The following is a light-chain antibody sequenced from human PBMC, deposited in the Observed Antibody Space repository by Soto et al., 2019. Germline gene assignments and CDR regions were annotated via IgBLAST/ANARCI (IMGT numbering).Light chain of an antibody. Sequence: QSVLTQPASVSGSPGQSITISCTGTSSDVGGYNYVSWYQQHPGEAPKLMIYDVSNRPSGVSNRFSGSKSGNTASLTISGLQAEDEADYHCSSYTSSSTLKVFGTGTKVTVL. J-gene: IGLJ1*01. CDR3: SSYTSSSTLKV. CDR2: DVS. V-gene: IGLV2-14*01. CDR1: SSDVGGYNY.